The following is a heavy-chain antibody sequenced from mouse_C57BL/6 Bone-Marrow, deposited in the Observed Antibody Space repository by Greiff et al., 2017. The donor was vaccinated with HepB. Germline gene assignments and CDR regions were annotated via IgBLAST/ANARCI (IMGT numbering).Heavy chain of an antibody. CDR3: ARKSYYYGSSLWYFDV. CDR2: IYPGSGNT. Sequence: QVHVKQSGAELVRPGASVKLSCKASGYTFTDYYINWVKQRPGQGLEWIARIYPGSGNTYYNEKFKGKATLTAEKSSSTAYMQLSSLTSEDSAVYFCARKSYYYGSSLWYFDVWGTGTTVTVSS. J-gene: IGHJ1*03. CDR1: GYTFTDYY. V-gene: IGHV1-76*01. D-gene: IGHD1-1*01.